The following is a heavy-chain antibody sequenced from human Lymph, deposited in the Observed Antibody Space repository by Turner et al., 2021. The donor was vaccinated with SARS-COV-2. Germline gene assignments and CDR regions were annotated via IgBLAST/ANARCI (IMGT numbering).Heavy chain of an antibody. Sequence: QVQLVESGGGVVQPGRSLRLSCAASGFTFSTYAIYWVRQAPGKGLECVAVISYDGSNKYYADSVKGRFTISRDNSKNTLYLQMNSLRAEDTAVYYCARYASGGYFYYGMDVWGQGTTVTVSS. V-gene: IGHV3-30*04. J-gene: IGHJ6*02. CDR1: GFTFSTYA. CDR3: ARYASGGYFYYGMDV. D-gene: IGHD3-10*01. CDR2: ISYDGSNK.